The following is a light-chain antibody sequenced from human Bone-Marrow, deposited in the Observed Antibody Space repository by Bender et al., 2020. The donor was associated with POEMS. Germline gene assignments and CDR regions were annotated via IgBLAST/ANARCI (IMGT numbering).Light chain of an antibody. CDR3: SSYISTTIRI. V-gene: IGLV2-14*03. Sequence: QSALTQPASVSGSPGQSITISCTGSSSNFGDYKYVSWYQQHPGKAPKLIIYDVTNRPSGVSNRFSGSKSGNTASLIISGLRAEDEADYYCSSYISTTIRIFGGGTKLTVL. CDR1: SSNFGDYKY. J-gene: IGLJ2*01. CDR2: DVT.